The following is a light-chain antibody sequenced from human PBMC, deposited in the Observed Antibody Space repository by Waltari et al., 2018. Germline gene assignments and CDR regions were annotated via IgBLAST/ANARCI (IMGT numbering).Light chain of an antibody. J-gene: IGLJ1*01. Sequence: QSALTQPASVSGSPGQSITISCTGTSSDVGGYKYVSWYQQHPGKAPKLMIYDVSKRPSGVPNRCAGSKSGNTASLTISGLQAEDEADYCCSSYTSSSTYVVGTGTKVTVL. CDR2: DVS. CDR1: SSDVGGYKY. CDR3: SSYTSSSTYV. V-gene: IGLV2-14*01.